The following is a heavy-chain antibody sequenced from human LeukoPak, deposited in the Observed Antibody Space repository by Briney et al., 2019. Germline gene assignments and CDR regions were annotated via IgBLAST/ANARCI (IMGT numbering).Heavy chain of an antibody. V-gene: IGHV6-1*01. J-gene: IGHJ4*02. CDR1: GDSVSSNSAA. CDR3: ARGSSISIRCLDF. D-gene: IGHD6-6*01. CDR2: TYYRSKWYN. Sequence: SQTLSLTCAISGDSVSSNSAAWNWIRQSPSRGLEWLGRTYYRSKWYNEYAVSVKGRITINPDTSKNQFSLQLNSVTPEDTAVDYCARGSSISIRCLDFWARGTLVTVSS.